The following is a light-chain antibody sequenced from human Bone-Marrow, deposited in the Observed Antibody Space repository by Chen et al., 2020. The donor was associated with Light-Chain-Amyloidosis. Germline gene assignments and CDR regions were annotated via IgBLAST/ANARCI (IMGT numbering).Light chain of an antibody. Sequence: SYVLTQPSSVSVAPGQTATIACGGNNIGSTSVHWYQPTPGQAPLLVVYDDSDRPSGIPERLSGSNSGNTATVTISRVEAGDEADYYCQVWDRSSDHPVFGGGTKLTVL. CDR3: QVWDRSSDHPV. CDR2: DDS. V-gene: IGLV3-21*02. CDR1: NIGSTS. J-gene: IGLJ3*02.